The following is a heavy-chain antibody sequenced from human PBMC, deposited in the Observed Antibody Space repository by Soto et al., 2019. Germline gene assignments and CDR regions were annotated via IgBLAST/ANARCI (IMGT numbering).Heavy chain of an antibody. CDR2: IIPIFGTA. J-gene: IGHJ4*02. Sequence: VASVKVSCKASGGTFSSYAISWVRQAPGQGLEWMGGIIPIFGTANYAQKFQGRVTITADESTSTAYMELSSLRSEDTAVYYCARDYSGVLDYWGQGTLVTVSS. D-gene: IGHD2-21*01. V-gene: IGHV1-69*13. CDR1: GGTFSSYA. CDR3: ARDYSGVLDY.